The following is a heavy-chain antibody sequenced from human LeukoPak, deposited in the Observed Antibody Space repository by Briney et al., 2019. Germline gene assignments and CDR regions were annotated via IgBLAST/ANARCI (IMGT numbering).Heavy chain of an antibody. D-gene: IGHD2-2*02. CDR3: ARDQLGYCSSTSCYTGYYGMDV. Sequence: RAGGSLRLSCAASGFTFGSYSMNWVRQAPGKGLEWVSSISSSSSYIYYADSVKGRFTISRDNAKNSLYLQMNSLRAEDTAVYYCARDQLGYCSSTSCYTGYYGMDVWGQGTTVTVSS. CDR2: ISSSSSYI. CDR1: GFTFGSYS. J-gene: IGHJ6*02. V-gene: IGHV3-21*01.